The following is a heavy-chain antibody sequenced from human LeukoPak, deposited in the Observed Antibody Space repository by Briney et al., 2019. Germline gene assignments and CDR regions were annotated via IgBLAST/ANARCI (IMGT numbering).Heavy chain of an antibody. J-gene: IGHJ4*02. V-gene: IGHV3-49*04. CDR1: GFTFGDYA. D-gene: IGHD3-22*01. Sequence: GGSLRPSCTASGFTFGDYAMSWVRQAPGKGLEWVGFIRSKAYGGTTEYAASVKGRFTISRDDYKSIAYLQMNSLKTEDTAVYYCTREENYYDSSGYYYVWDYWGQGALVTVSS. CDR3: TREENYYDSSGYYYVWDY. CDR2: IRSKAYGGTT.